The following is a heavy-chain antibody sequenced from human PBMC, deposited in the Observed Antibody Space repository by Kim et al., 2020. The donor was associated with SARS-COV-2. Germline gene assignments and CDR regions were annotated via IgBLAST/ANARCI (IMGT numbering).Heavy chain of an antibody. J-gene: IGHJ5*02. Sequence: SLQSRVTLSVDTSKSQFSLKLSSVTAADTAVYYCARGIAAAGSQPDSFDPWGQGTLVTVSS. D-gene: IGHD6-13*01. CDR3: ARGIAAAGSQPDSFDP. V-gene: IGHV4-34*13.